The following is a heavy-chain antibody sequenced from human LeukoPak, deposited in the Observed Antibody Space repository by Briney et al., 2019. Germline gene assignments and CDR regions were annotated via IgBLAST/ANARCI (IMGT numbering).Heavy chain of an antibody. V-gene: IGHV3-21*01. CDR3: ARGYDSSGYYRDYYFDY. CDR2: ISSSSSYI. Sequence: PGGSLRLSCAPSGFTFSSYSMNWVRQAPGKGLEWVSSISSSSSYIYYADSVKGRFTISRDNAKNSLYLQVNSLRAEDTAVYYCARGYDSSGYYRDYYFDYWGQGTLVTVSS. D-gene: IGHD3-22*01. CDR1: GFTFSSYS. J-gene: IGHJ4*02.